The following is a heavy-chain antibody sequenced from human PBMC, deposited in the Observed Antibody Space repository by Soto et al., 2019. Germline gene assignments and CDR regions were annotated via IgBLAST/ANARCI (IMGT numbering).Heavy chain of an antibody. CDR2: ISGSGGST. Sequence: GGSLRLSCAASGFTFSSYAMSWVRQAPGKGLEWVSAISGSGGSTYYADSVKGRFTISRDNSKNTLYLQMNSLRAEDTAVYYCAKEGLNIVVYYYYMDVWGKGTTVTVSS. CDR3: AKEGLNIVVYYYYMDV. D-gene: IGHD2-15*01. CDR1: GFTFSSYA. J-gene: IGHJ6*03. V-gene: IGHV3-23*01.